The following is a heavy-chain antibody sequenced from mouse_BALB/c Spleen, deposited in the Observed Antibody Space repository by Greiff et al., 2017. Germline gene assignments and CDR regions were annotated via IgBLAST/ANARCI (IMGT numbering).Heavy chain of an antibody. CDR1: GFTFSSFG. D-gene: IGHD4-1*01. Sequence: EVKVVESGGGLVQPGGSRKLSCAASGFTFSSFGMHWVRQAPEKGLEWVAYISSGSSTIYYADTVKGRFTISRDNPKNTLFLQMTSLRSEDTAMYYCARSGTGFDYWGQGTTLTVSS. CDR3: ARSGTGFDY. J-gene: IGHJ2*01. CDR2: ISSGSSTI. V-gene: IGHV5-17*02.